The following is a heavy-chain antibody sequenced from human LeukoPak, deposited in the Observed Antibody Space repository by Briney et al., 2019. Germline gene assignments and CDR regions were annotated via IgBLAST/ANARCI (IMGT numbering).Heavy chain of an antibody. D-gene: IGHD5-24*01. J-gene: IGHJ4*02. V-gene: IGHV3-73*01. CDR3: ACRDGYNYGDY. CDR2: IRSKANSYAT. CDR1: GFTFSGSA. Sequence: GRSLRLSCAASGFTFSGSAMHWVRQASGKGLEWVGRIRSKANSYATAYAASVKGRFTISRDDSKNTAYLQMNSLKTEDTAVYYCACRDGYNYGDYWGQGTLVTVSS.